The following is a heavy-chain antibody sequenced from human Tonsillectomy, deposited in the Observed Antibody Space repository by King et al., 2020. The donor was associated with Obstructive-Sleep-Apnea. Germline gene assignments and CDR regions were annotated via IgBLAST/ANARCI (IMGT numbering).Heavy chain of an antibody. CDR3: AKVKALHYYYYGMDV. CDR2: ISWNSGSI. D-gene: IGHD4-11*01. CDR1: GFTFDDYA. J-gene: IGHJ6*02. Sequence: GQLVQSGGGLVQPGRSLRLSCAASGFTFDDYAMHWVRQAPGKGLEWVSGISWNSGSIGYADCVKGRFTISRDNAKNSLYLQMNSLRAEDTAFYYCAKVKALHYYYYGMDVWGQGTTVTVSS. V-gene: IGHV3-9*01.